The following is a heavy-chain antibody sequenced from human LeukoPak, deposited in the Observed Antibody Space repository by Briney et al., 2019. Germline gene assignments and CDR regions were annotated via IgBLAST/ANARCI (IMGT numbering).Heavy chain of an antibody. J-gene: IGHJ4*02. CDR1: GFSFKNCW. Sequence: GGSLRLSCAASGFSFKNCWMHWVRQAPGKGLEWVSDISGSGGSTYYADSVKGRFTISRDNSKNTLYLQMDSLRAEDTAVYYCAKLVGGFDYWGQGTLVTVSS. V-gene: IGHV3-23*01. D-gene: IGHD1-26*01. CDR2: ISGSGGST. CDR3: AKLVGGFDY.